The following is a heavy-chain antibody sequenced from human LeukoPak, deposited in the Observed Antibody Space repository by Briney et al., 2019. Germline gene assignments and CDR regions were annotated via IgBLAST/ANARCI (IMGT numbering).Heavy chain of an antibody. CDR3: ARTPGGRVY. J-gene: IGHJ4*02. V-gene: IGHV4-34*01. CDR2: INHSGST. Sequence: SETLSLTCAVYGGSFSSYYWSWIRQPPGKGLEWIGEINHSGSTNYNPSLKSRVTISVDTSKNQFSLKLSSVTAADTAVYYCARTPGGRVYWGQGTLVTVSS. D-gene: IGHD3-16*01. CDR1: GGSFSSYY.